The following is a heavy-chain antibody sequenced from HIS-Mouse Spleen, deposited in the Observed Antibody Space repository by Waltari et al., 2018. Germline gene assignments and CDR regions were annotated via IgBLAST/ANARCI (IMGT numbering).Heavy chain of an antibody. CDR2: IWYDGSNK. D-gene: IGHD6-19*01. V-gene: IGHV3-33*06. CDR1: GFTFSSYG. J-gene: IGHJ2*01. CDR3: AKEGRLGSWYFDL. Sequence: QVQLVESGGGVVQPGRSLRLSCAASGFTFSSYGMHWVRQAPGKGLEWVAVIWYDGSNKYYADSVKGRFTISRDNSKNTLYLQMNSLRAEDTAVYYCAKEGRLGSWYFDLWGRGTLVTVSS.